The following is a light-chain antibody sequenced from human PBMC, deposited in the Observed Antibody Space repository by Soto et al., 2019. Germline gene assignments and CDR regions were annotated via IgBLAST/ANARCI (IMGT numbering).Light chain of an antibody. CDR3: SAWDDSLSGVV. J-gene: IGLJ3*02. V-gene: IGLV1-47*02. Sequence: QAVVTQPPSASGTPGQRVTLSCSGSSSSIGYNAVNWYQQLPGKAPKLLMHGNSQRPSGVPDRFSGSKSGTSASLAISGLRTEDEADYYCSAWDDSLSGVVFGGGTQLTVL. CDR2: GNS. CDR1: SSSIGYNA.